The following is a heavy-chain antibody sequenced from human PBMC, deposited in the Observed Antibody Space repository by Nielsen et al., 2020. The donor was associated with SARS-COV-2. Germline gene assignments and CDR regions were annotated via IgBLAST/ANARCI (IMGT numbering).Heavy chain of an antibody. J-gene: IGHJ3*02. Sequence: GESLKISCAASGFTFSSYEMNWVRQAPGKGLEWVSYISSSGSTIYYADSVKGRFTISRDNAKNSLYLQMNSLRAEDTAVYYCARLTTVTTFGLIDIWGQGTMVTVSS. CDR3: ARLTTVTTFGLIDI. D-gene: IGHD4-17*01. CDR1: GFTFSSYE. V-gene: IGHV3-48*03. CDR2: ISSSGSTI.